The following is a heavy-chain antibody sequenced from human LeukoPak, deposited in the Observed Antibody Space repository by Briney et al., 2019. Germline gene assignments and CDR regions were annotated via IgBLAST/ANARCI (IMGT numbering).Heavy chain of an antibody. CDR3: ARGPRVYFDY. CDR2: MSSGGSTI. V-gene: IGHV3-48*04. J-gene: IGHJ4*02. CDR1: GFTFSIYG. Sequence: PGGSLRLSCAASGFTFSIYGMHWVRQAPGKGLEWVSYMSSGGSTIYYADSVKGRFTISRDNAKNSLYLQMNSLRAEDTAVYYCARGPRVYFDYWGQGTLVTVSS.